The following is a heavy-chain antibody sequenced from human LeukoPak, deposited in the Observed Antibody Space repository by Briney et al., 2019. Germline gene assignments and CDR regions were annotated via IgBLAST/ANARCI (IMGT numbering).Heavy chain of an antibody. D-gene: IGHD2-15*01. CDR1: GYTFTGYY. V-gene: IGHV1-2*06. CDR3: ARGYCSGGSCYSVENWFDP. J-gene: IGHJ5*02. Sequence: GASVKVSCKAAGYTFTGYYMFWVRQAPGQGLEWMGRHNPNSGGTNYAQKFQGRVTMTRDTSISTAYMELSRLRSDDTAVYYCARGYCSGGSCYSVENWFDPWGQGTLVTVSS. CDR2: HNPNSGGT.